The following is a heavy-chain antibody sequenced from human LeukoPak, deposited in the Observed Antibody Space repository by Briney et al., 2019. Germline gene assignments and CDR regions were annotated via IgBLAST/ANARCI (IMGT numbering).Heavy chain of an antibody. J-gene: IGHJ3*02. CDR1: GFTFGSYW. CDR2: IKQDGSEK. V-gene: IGHV3-7*01. D-gene: IGHD1-1*01. Sequence: PGGSLRLSCAASGFTFGSYWMSWVRQAPGKGLEWVANIKQDGSEKYYVDSVKGRFTISRDNAKNSLYLQMNSLRAEDTAVYYCASLVQLERGGDAFDIWGQGTMVTVSS. CDR3: ASLVQLERGGDAFDI.